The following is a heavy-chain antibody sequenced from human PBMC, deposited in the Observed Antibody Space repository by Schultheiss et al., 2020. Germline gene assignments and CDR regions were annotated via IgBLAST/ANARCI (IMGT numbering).Heavy chain of an antibody. CDR1: GGSFSGYY. CDR3: GAGYYDSSGYLDY. Sequence: SETLSLTCAVYGGSFSGYYWSWIRQPPGKGLEWIGEINHSGSTNYNPSLKSRVTISVDTSKNQFSLKLSSVTAADTAVYYCGAGYYDSSGYLDYWVQGTLVTVSS. D-gene: IGHD3-22*01. CDR2: INHSGST. J-gene: IGHJ4*02. V-gene: IGHV4-34*01.